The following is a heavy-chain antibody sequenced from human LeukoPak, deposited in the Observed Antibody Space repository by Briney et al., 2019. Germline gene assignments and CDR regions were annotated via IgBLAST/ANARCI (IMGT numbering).Heavy chain of an antibody. V-gene: IGHV3-30*18. CDR2: ISYDGSNK. CDR1: GFTFSSYG. D-gene: IGHD5-18*01. Sequence: PGGSLRLSCAASGFTFSSYGMHWVRQAPGKGLEWVAVISYDGSNKYYADSVKGRFTISRDNSKNTLYLQMNSLRAEDTAVYYCAKEVRYSYGSDQYYFDYWGQGTLVTVSS. CDR3: AKEVRYSYGSDQYYFDY. J-gene: IGHJ4*02.